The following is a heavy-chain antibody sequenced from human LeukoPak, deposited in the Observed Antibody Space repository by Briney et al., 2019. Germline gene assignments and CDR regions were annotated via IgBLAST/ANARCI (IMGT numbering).Heavy chain of an antibody. CDR2: ISGSGGST. CDR1: GFTFSSYA. D-gene: IGHD3-22*01. Sequence: GGSPRLSCAASGFTFSSYAMSWVRQAPGKGLEWVSAISGSGGSTYYADSVKGRFTISRDNSKNTLYLQMNSLRAEDTAVYYCAKAPYYDSSGYSPFDYWGQGTLVTVSS. V-gene: IGHV3-23*01. CDR3: AKAPYYDSSGYSPFDY. J-gene: IGHJ4*02.